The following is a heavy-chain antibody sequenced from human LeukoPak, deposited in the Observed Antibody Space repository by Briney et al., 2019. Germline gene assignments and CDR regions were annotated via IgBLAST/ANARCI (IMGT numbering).Heavy chain of an antibody. CDR3: ARFYSNYVDYAFDI. Sequence: ASVKVSCKASGYNFPNYGITWLRQAPGQGLEWMGWINPNSGGTNYAQKFQGRVTMTRDTSISTAYMELSRLRSDDTAVYYCARFYSNYVDYAFDIWGQGTMVTVSS. CDR1: GYNFPNYG. V-gene: IGHV1-2*02. J-gene: IGHJ3*02. CDR2: INPNSGGT. D-gene: IGHD4-11*01.